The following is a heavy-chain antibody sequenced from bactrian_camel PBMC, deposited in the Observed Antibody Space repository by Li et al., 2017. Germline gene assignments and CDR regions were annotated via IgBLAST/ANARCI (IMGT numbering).Heavy chain of an antibody. CDR1: GRTSGINS. CDR3: ALDLTITTYCTRLWTQARGSMKY. Sequence: VQLVESGGGSVQAGGSLRLSCAASGRTSGINSMGWFRQAPGKESEGVAAIDSNGTTAYGDSVKGRFTISKDNRENTLSLEMNSLEPEDTGVYSCALDLTITTYCTRLWTQARGSMKYWGQGTQVTVS. D-gene: IGHD4*01. V-gene: IGHV3S53*01. J-gene: IGHJ4*01. CDR2: IDSNGTT.